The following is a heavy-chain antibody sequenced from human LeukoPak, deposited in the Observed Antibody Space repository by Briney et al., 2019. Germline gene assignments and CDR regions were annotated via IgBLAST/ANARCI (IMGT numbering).Heavy chain of an antibody. V-gene: IGHV4-59*06. Sequence: ASETLSLTCTVSGGSISSYYWSWIRQPPGKGLEWIGYIYYSGSTYYNPSLKSRVTISVDTSKNQFSLKLSSVTAADTAVYYCARDKRGGYDYWGQGTLVTVSS. D-gene: IGHD3-16*01. CDR3: ARDKRGGYDY. CDR1: GGSISSYY. J-gene: IGHJ4*02. CDR2: IYYSGST.